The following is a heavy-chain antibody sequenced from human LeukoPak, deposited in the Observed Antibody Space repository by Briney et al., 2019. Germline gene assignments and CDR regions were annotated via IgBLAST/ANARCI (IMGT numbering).Heavy chain of an antibody. CDR3: ATTTGYSSGWYYLDY. V-gene: IGHV5-51*01. J-gene: IGHJ4*02. CDR2: IFPGDSDT. D-gene: IGHD6-19*01. Sequence: GESLQISCKGSGYSFTTYWIAWVRQMPGKGLEWMGIIFPGDSDTRYSPSFQGQVTISADKSISTAYLQWSSLKASDTAMYYCATTTGYSSGWYYLDYWGQGTLVTVSS. CDR1: GYSFTTYW.